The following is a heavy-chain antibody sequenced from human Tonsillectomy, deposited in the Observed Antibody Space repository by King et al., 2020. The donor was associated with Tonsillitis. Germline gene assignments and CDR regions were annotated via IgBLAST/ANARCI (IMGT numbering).Heavy chain of an antibody. CDR1: GFTFSSNY. J-gene: IGHJ5*02. V-gene: IGHV3-53*04. CDR2: IYSGGST. Sequence: VQLVESGGGLVQPGGSLRLSCAASGFTFSSNYMSWVRQAPGKGLEWVSVIYSGGSTYYADSVKGRFTNSRHNSKNTLYLQMNSLRAEATAVFYCAWNAYCSSTSCPFPWFDHWGQGTLVTVSS. CDR3: AWNAYCSSTSCPFPWFDH. D-gene: IGHD2-2*01.